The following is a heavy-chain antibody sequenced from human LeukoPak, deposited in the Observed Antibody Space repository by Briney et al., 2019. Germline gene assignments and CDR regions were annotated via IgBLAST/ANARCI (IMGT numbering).Heavy chain of an antibody. J-gene: IGHJ6*02. CDR3: AKEMAWLTTVSHYGMDV. CDR1: GFSFSSYG. CDR2: IGYDGSNK. D-gene: IGHD4-17*01. Sequence: GGSLRLSCAASGFSFSSYGIHWVRQAPGKGLEWVAVIGYDGSNKYYADSVKGRFTISRYNSKNTLYLQMNSLRAEDTAVYYCAKEMAWLTTVSHYGMDVWGQGTTVTVSS. V-gene: IGHV3-30*02.